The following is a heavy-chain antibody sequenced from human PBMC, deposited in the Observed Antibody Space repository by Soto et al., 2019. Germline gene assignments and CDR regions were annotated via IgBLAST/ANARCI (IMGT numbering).Heavy chain of an antibody. V-gene: IGHV3-23*01. CDR2: ISGSGGST. J-gene: IGHJ4*02. CDR1: GFTFSSYA. CDR3: ASRGSGSYYDY. D-gene: IGHD1-26*01. Sequence: EVQLLESGGGLVQPGGSLRLSCAASGFTFSSYAMRWVRQAPGKGLEWVSAISGSGGSTYYADSVKGRFTISRDNSKNTLYLQMNSLRAEDTAVYSCASRGSGSYYDYWGQGTLVTVSS.